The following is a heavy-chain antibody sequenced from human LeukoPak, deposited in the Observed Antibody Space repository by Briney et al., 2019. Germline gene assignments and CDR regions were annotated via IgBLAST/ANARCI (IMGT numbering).Heavy chain of an antibody. CDR2: IRSGGST. J-gene: IGHJ3*01. V-gene: IGHV3-53*01. D-gene: IGHD3-10*01. Sequence: GGSLRLSCAASGFTVSSSYMTWVRQAPGKGLEWVSVIRSGGSTVYADSVKGRFTISRDNSKNTLYLRLNSLRAEDTAVYYCAREGSGRTAYNDGLDVWGQGTMVTVSS. CDR1: GFTVSSSY. CDR3: AREGSGRTAYNDGLDV.